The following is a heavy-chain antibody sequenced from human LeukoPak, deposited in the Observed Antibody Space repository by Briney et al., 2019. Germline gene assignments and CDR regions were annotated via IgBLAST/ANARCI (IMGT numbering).Heavy chain of an antibody. CDR1: GYTFTSYG. D-gene: IGHD5-12*01. CDR3: VRDKKYTGYEAFRGDF. Sequence: ASVKVSCKASGYTFTSYGISWVRQAPGQGLEWMGWISAYNGNTNFAQKFRGRFIMTTDTSTSTAYLELWSLRSDDSAVYYCVRDKKYTGYEAFRGDFWGQGTLVTVSS. J-gene: IGHJ4*02. CDR2: ISAYNGNT. V-gene: IGHV1-18*01.